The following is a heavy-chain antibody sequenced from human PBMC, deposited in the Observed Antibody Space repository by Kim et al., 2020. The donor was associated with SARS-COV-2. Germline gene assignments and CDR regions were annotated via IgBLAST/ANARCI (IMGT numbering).Heavy chain of an antibody. CDR2: INPTGDTT. D-gene: IGHD6-19*01. CDR3: ATEVAGTGTFDN. Sequence: ASVKVSCKASGYTFTNYYMHWVRQAPGQGLEWMGVINPTGDTTKQAQKFQGRVTMTRDTSTSTVYMELSSLRSEDTAVYYCATEVAGTGTFDNW. CDR1: GYTFTNYY. V-gene: IGHV1-46*01. J-gene: IGHJ3*02.